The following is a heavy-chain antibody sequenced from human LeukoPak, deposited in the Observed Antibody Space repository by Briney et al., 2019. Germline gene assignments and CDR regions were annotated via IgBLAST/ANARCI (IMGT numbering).Heavy chain of an antibody. CDR1: GFAFSNYW. J-gene: IGHJ4*02. Sequence: PGGSLRLSCAASGFAFSNYWMAWVRQAPGKGPEWVANVNLDGSQKYYVDSVKGRLTISRDNAENSLYLQMNSLRAEDTALYYCARKRPNYFDYWGQGTLVTVSS. CDR2: VNLDGSQK. V-gene: IGHV3-7*01. CDR3: ARKRPNYFDY.